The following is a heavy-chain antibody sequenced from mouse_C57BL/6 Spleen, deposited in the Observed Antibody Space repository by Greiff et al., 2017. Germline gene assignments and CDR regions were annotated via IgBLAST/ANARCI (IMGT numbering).Heavy chain of an antibody. J-gene: IGHJ4*01. Sequence: SGAELVKPGASVKMSCKASGYTFTSYWITWVKQRPGQGLEWIGDIYPGSGSTNYNEKFKSKATLTVDTSSSTAYMQLSSLTSEDSAVYYCARRGGFYAMDYWGQGTSVTVSS. CDR2: IYPGSGST. CDR1: GYTFTSYW. V-gene: IGHV1-55*01. CDR3: ARRGGFYAMDY.